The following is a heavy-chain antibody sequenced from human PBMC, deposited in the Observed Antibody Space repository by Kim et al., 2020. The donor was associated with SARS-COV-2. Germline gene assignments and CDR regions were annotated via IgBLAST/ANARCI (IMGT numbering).Heavy chain of an antibody. Sequence: GESLKISCKGSGYSFTSYWIGWVRQMPGKGLEWMGIIYPGDSDTRYSPSFQGQVTISADKSISTAYLQWSSLKASDTAMYYCARLNRSYSSSGSYYFDYWGQGTLVTVSS. J-gene: IGHJ4*02. V-gene: IGHV5-51*01. CDR2: IYPGDSDT. CDR3: ARLNRSYSSSGSYYFDY. CDR1: GYSFTSYW. D-gene: IGHD6-13*01.